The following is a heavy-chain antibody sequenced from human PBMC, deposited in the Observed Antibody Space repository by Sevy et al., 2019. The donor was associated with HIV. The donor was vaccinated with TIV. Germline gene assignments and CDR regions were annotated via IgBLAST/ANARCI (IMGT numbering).Heavy chain of an antibody. Sequence: GGSLRLSCAASGFTFRPYAMSWVRQAPGMGLEWVSSISGSTTNTNYADSVKGRFTISRDNSKNTLYLQMNSLKADDTAIYYCAKPPIGWTREWFDQWGQGTLVTVSS. D-gene: IGHD6-19*01. J-gene: IGHJ5*02. CDR3: AKPPIGWTREWFDQ. CDR1: GFTFRPYA. V-gene: IGHV3-23*01. CDR2: ISGSTTNT.